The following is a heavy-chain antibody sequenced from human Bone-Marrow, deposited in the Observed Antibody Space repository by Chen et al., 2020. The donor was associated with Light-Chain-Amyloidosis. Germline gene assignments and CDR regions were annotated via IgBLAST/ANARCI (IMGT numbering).Heavy chain of an antibody. J-gene: IGHJ4*02. V-gene: IGHV5-51*01. CDR1: GYTFPNYW. CDR3: ARRRDGYNFDC. D-gene: IGHD5-12*01. Sequence: EVQLEQSGPEVKKPGESLKISCKGSGYTFPNYWIGWVRQMPGKGLEWMGVIYPDDSDARYSPSFEGQVTISAEKSITTAYLQWRSLKASDTAMYYCARRRDGYNFDCWGQGTLVTVSS. CDR2: IYPDDSDA.